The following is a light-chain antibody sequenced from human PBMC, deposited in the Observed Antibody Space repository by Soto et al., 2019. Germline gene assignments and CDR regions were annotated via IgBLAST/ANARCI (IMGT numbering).Light chain of an antibody. V-gene: IGLV4-69*01. J-gene: IGLJ2*01. Sequence: QLVLTQSPSASASLGASVKLTCTLSSGHSSYAIAWHQQQPEKGPRYLMKLRSDGSHSKGDAIPYRFSGSSSGDERYLTISSLQSEDEADYYCQTWDTGARVVFGGGTKLTVL. CDR3: QTWDTGARVV. CDR1: SGHSSYA. CDR2: LRSDGSH.